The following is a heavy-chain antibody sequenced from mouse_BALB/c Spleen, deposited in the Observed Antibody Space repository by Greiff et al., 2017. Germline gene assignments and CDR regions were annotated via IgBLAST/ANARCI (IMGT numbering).Heavy chain of an antibody. CDR3: AREGYDDYFDY. D-gene: IGHD2-14*01. J-gene: IGHJ2*01. CDR1: GFTFSDYY. CDR2: ISDGGSYT. V-gene: IGHV5-4*02. Sequence: EVKVVESGGGLVKPGGSLKLSCAASGFTFSDYYMYWVRQTPEKRLEWVATISDGGSYTYYPDSVKGRFTISRDNAKNNLYLQMSSLKSEDTAMYYCAREGYDDYFDYWGQGTTLTVSS.